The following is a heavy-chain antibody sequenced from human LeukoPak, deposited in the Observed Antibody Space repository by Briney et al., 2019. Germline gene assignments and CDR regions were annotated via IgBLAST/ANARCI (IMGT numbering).Heavy chain of an antibody. CDR2: TYTSGSS. CDR1: GGSISSYY. J-gene: IGHJ4*02. V-gene: IGHV4-4*07. D-gene: IGHD1-26*01. CDR3: ARVGGSYFDY. Sequence: SETLSLTCTVSGGSISSYYWSWIRQPAGKGLEWIGRTYTSGSSNFNPSLRSRVTISLDTSKNQFSLKLSSVAAADTAVYYCARVGGSYFDYWGQGTLVTVSS.